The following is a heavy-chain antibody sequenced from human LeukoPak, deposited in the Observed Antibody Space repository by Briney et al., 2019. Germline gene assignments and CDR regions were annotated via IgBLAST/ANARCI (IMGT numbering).Heavy chain of an antibody. CDR1: GFTFSNAW. Sequence: GGSLRLSCAASGFTFSNAWMSWVRQAPGKGLEWVGRIKSKTDGGTTDYAAPVKGRFTISRDDSKNTLYLQMNSLKTEDTGVYYGTTKAENFYCSGGSCYPVVAFDIWGQGTMLTVSS. J-gene: IGHJ3*02. D-gene: IGHD2-15*01. CDR3: TTKAENFYCSGGSCYPVVAFDI. V-gene: IGHV3-15*01. CDR2: IKSKTDGGTT.